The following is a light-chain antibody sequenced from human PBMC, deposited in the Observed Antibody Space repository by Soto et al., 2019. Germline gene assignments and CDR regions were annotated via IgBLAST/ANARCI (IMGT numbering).Light chain of an antibody. J-gene: IGKJ1*01. V-gene: IGKV3-20*01. CDR3: QQYGSSPT. Sequence: SPGTLSLSPGERATLSCRASQSVRNNYLARYQQKPGQAPRLLISGASSRAAGIPDRFSGSGSETDFTLTTSRLEPEDFAVYFCQQYGSSPTFGQGTKVDIK. CDR1: QSVRNNY. CDR2: GAS.